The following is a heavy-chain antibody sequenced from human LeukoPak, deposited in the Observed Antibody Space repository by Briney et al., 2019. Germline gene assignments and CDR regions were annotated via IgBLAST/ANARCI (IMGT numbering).Heavy chain of an antibody. Sequence: GGSLRLSCAASGFTFSSYAMHWVRQAPGKGLEYVSAISSNGGSTYYANSVKGRFTISRDNSKNTLYLQMNSLRAEDTAVYYCAKALPVLRVVPPDYWGQGTLVIVSS. V-gene: IGHV3-64*01. CDR1: GFTFSSYA. D-gene: IGHD2-2*01. CDR2: ISSNGGST. CDR3: AKALPVLRVVPPDY. J-gene: IGHJ4*02.